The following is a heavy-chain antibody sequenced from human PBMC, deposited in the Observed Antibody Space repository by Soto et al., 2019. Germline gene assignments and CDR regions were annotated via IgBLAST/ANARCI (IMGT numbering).Heavy chain of an antibody. CDR3: ATHLSDANFDH. V-gene: IGHV1-3*01. J-gene: IGHJ4*02. CDR2: INAYNGNT. Sequence: ASVKVSCKASGYTFTSYAMHWVRQAPGQRLEWMGWINAYNGNTNYAQKFQDRVTMIEDTSSDTAYMELSSLTSEDTAMYYCATHLSDANFDHWGQGTLVTVSS. CDR1: GYTFTSYA. D-gene: IGHD2-2*01.